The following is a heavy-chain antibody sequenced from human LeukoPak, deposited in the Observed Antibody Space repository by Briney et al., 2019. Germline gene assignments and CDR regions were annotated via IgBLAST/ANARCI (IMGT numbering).Heavy chain of an antibody. D-gene: IGHD4-17*01. CDR1: GFTFSSYG. CDR2: IRYDGSNK. CDR3: AKVMEDYGDYGVVDY. J-gene: IGHJ4*02. V-gene: IGHV3-30*02. Sequence: GGSLRLSCAASGFTFSSYGVHWVRQAPGKGLEWVAFIRYDGSNKHYADSVKGRFSISRDNSKNMLDLQMNSLRAEDTAVYYCAKVMEDYGDYGVVDYWGQGTLVTVSA.